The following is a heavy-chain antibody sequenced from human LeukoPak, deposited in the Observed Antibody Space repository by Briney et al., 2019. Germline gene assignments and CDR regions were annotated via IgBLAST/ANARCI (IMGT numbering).Heavy chain of an antibody. D-gene: IGHD3/OR15-3a*01. CDR3: ARGRWTYPPDFDF. V-gene: IGHV3-7*01. CDR1: GFTFSRFS. J-gene: IGHJ4*02. Sequence: PGGSLRLSCVVSGFTFSRFSMNWVRQAPGKGLEWVAAINEDGSETHYVDSVRGRFTTSRDSAKNSLYLHMSSLRAEDTGVYYCARGRWTYPPDFDFWGQGTLVTVSS. CDR2: INEDGSET.